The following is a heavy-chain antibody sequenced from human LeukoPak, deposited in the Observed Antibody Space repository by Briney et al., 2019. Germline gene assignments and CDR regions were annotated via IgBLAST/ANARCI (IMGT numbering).Heavy chain of an antibody. CDR3: ARRPRGYSYGSDY. V-gene: IGHV5-51*01. J-gene: IGHJ4*02. Sequence: GASLKISCKGSGYSFTSYWIGWVRQLPGKGLEWMGIIYPGDSDTRYSPSFQGQVTISADKSISTAYLQWSSLKASDTAMYYCARRPRGYSYGSDYWGQGTLVTVSS. D-gene: IGHD5-18*01. CDR2: IYPGDSDT. CDR1: GYSFTSYW.